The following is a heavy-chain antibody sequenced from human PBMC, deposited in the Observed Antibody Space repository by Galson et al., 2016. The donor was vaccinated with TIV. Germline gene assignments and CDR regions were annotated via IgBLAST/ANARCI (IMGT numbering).Heavy chain of an antibody. CDR1: GFTFDDYA. J-gene: IGHJ4*02. V-gene: IGHV3-9*01. Sequence: SLRLSCAASGFTFDDYAFHWVRQGPGKGLEWVSSITWDSDKIVYMDSVKGRFTMSRDNAKNSLYLQMNSLRAEDTALYYCAKGAGRYSRSWYFDYWGQGTLVTVSS. D-gene: IGHD1-26*01. CDR2: ITWDSDKI. CDR3: AKGAGRYSRSWYFDY.